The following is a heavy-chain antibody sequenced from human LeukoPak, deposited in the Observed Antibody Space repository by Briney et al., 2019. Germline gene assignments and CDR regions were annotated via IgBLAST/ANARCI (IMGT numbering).Heavy chain of an antibody. CDR1: GGSISSYY. CDR2: IYYSGST. Sequence: SETLSLTCTVSGGSISSYYWSWIRQPPGKGLEWIGYIYYSGSTNYNPSLKSRVTISVDTSKNQFSLKLSSVTAADTAVYYCARDGGDGYGMDVWGQGTTVTVSS. J-gene: IGHJ6*02. V-gene: IGHV4-59*01. D-gene: IGHD5-24*01. CDR3: ARDGGDGYGMDV.